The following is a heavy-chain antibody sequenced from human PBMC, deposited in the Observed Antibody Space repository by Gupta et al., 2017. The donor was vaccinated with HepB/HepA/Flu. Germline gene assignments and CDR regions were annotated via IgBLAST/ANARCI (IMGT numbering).Heavy chain of an antibody. CDR3: AKVGEKYDIGPFDI. V-gene: IGHV3-9*01. J-gene: IGHJ3*02. CDR2: ISWNSARI. Sequence: EVQLVESGGGLVQPGRSLRLSCAASGFTFDDYAIHWVRQAPGKGLEWVSGISWNSARIAYGDSVKGRFTISRDNAKNSLYLQMNSLRAEDTALYYCAKVGEKYDIGPFDIWGQGTMVTVSS. CDR1: GFTFDDYA. D-gene: IGHD3-9*01.